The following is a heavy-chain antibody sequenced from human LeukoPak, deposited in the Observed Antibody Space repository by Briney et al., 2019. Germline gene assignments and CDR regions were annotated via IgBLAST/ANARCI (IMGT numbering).Heavy chain of an antibody. D-gene: IGHD2-15*01. J-gene: IGHJ5*02. CDR1: GYSISSGYY. CDR3: ARNNSMDCSGGRCYSNWFDP. V-gene: IGHV4-38-2*02. CDR2: IYQSGST. Sequence: SETLSLTCTVSGYSISSGYYWGWIRQPQGKGLEWIGSIYQSGSTYYNPSLKSRVTISVDTSKNQFSLKLSSVTAADTALYYCARNNSMDCSGGRCYSNWFDPWGQGTLVTVSS.